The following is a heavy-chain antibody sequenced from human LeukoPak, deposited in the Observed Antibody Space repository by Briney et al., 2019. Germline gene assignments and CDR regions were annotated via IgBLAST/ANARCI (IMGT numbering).Heavy chain of an antibody. V-gene: IGHV3-7*01. D-gene: IGHD3-10*01. CDR3: ASHYYGSGSYGSDAFDI. J-gene: IGHJ3*02. CDR1: GFTFSSYW. Sequence: GSLRLSCAVSGFTFSSYWMSWVRQAPGKGLEWVANIKQDGSEKYYVDSVKGRFTISRDNAKNSLYLQMNSLRAEDTAVYYCASHYYGSGSYGSDAFDIWGQGTMVTVSS. CDR2: IKQDGSEK.